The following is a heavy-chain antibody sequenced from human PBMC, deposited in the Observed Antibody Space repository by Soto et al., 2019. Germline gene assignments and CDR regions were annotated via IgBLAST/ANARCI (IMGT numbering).Heavy chain of an antibody. J-gene: IGHJ4*02. Sequence: QVHLVRSGAEVKMSGSSVRVSCTASGGTFSNDAISWVRQAPGQGLEWLGRIIPFFGTPDYSQGFRGRLTIAADESTGTSYLDLRSLKSDDTAVYYCAREMVTETTLGYFDYWGQGTLVTVSS. CDR1: GGTFSNDA. CDR2: IIPFFGTP. CDR3: AREMVTETTLGYFDY. V-gene: IGHV1-69*01. D-gene: IGHD2-21*02.